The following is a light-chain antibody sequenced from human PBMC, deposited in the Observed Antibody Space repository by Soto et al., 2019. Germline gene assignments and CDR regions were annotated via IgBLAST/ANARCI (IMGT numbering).Light chain of an antibody. CDR1: QSISSY. CDR3: QQSYSTLT. CDR2: AAS. V-gene: IGKV1-39*01. Sequence: DIQMTQSPSSLSASVGDRVTITCRASQSISSYLNWYQQKPGKAPKLLIYAASSLQSGVPSRFSGSGSGTDFPPTSSRLQPEGFATYYCQQSYSTLTFGPGTKVDIK. J-gene: IGKJ3*01.